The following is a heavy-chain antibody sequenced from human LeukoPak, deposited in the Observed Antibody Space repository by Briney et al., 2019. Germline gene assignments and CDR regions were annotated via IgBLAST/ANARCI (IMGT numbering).Heavy chain of an antibody. CDR1: GGSISSSSYY. D-gene: IGHD3-16*02. CDR3: ARGVLYDYVWGSYRLYFDY. V-gene: IGHV4-39*07. J-gene: IGHJ4*02. Sequence: SETLSLTCTVSGGSISSSSYYWGWIRQPPGKGLEWIGSIYYSGSTYYNPSLKSRVTISVDTSKNQFSLKLSSVTAADTAVYYCARGVLYDYVWGSYRLYFDYWGQGTLVTVSS. CDR2: IYYSGST.